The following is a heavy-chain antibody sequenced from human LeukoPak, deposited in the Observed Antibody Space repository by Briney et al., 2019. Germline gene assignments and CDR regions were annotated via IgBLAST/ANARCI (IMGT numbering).Heavy chain of an antibody. CDR2: IYNTGRT. D-gene: IGHD1-26*01. Sequence: PGGSLRLSCAASGFSVSTHYMSWVRQAPGKGLELVSVIYNTGRTYYADAVKGRCTISIDNSKNTLFLQMNSLRADDTAVYYCARVRDGVYSGSYFDYWGQGTLATVSS. CDR3: ARVRDGVYSGSYFDY. CDR1: GFSVSTHY. J-gene: IGHJ4*02. V-gene: IGHV3-53*01.